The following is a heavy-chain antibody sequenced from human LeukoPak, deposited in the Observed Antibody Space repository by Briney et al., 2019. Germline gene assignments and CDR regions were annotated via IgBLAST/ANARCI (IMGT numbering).Heavy chain of an antibody. Sequence: GGSLRLSCAASGFTFSSYSMNWVRQAPGKGLEWVSYISSSSSTIYYADSVKGRFTISRDNAKNSLYLQMNSLRAEDTAVYYCARDGYSSGWYSGFDYYYYYYMDVWGKGTTVTVSS. J-gene: IGHJ6*03. CDR1: GFTFSSYS. CDR2: ISSSSSTI. CDR3: ARDGYSSGWYSGFDYYYYYYMDV. V-gene: IGHV3-48*04. D-gene: IGHD6-19*01.